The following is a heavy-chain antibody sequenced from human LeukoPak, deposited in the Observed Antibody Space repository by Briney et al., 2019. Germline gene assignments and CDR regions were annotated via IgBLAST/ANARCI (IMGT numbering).Heavy chain of an antibody. Sequence: GGSLRLSCAASGFTFSSYSMNWVRQAPGRGLEWVPSISSSSSYIYYADSVKGRFTISRDNAKNSLYLQLNSLRAEDTAVYYCARGNSCSGGSCSYYFDYWGQGTLVTVSS. J-gene: IGHJ4*02. V-gene: IGHV3-21*01. CDR2: ISSSSSYI. D-gene: IGHD2-15*01. CDR3: ARGNSCSGGSCSYYFDY. CDR1: GFTFSSYS.